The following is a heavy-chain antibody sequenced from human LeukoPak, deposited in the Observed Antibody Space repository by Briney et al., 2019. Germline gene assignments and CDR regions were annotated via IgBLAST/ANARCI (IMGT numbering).Heavy chain of an antibody. CDR1: GYTFTSYY. CDR3: ARETAAGTTTISQAFDY. Sequence: ASVKVSCKASGYTFTSYYMHWVRQAPGQGLEWMEIINPSGGSTSYAQKFQGRVTMTRDTSTSTVYMELSSLRSEDTAVYYCARETAAGTTTISQAFDYWGQGTLVTVSS. J-gene: IGHJ4*02. V-gene: IGHV1-46*03. D-gene: IGHD6-13*01. CDR2: INPSGGST.